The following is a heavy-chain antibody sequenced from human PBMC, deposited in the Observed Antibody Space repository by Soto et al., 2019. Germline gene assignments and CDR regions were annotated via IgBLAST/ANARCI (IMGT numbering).Heavy chain of an antibody. CDR2: VDSDGSGT. J-gene: IGHJ4*02. V-gene: IGHV3-74*01. CDR1: GITFSGYW. Sequence: EVQLVESGGGSVQPGGSLRLSCVASGITFSGYWMHWVRQVPGKGLVWVARVDSDGSGTSYADSVKGRFTISRDNAKNPLYLQMNSLRVEDTALYYCATVFEHWGQGIPVTVSS. CDR3: ATVFEH.